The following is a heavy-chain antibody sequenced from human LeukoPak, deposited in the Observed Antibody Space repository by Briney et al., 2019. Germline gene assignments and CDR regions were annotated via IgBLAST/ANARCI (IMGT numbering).Heavy chain of an antibody. Sequence: PTGGSLRLSCAASGFTFSSYAMSWVRQAPGKGLEWVSAISGSGGSTYYADSVKGRFTISRDNSKNTLYLQMNSLRAEDTAVYYCARESWRIEQQLAHGTYFDYWGQGTLVTVSS. CDR3: ARESWRIEQQLAHGTYFDY. CDR2: ISGSGGST. D-gene: IGHD6-13*01. CDR1: GFTFSSYA. V-gene: IGHV3-23*01. J-gene: IGHJ4*02.